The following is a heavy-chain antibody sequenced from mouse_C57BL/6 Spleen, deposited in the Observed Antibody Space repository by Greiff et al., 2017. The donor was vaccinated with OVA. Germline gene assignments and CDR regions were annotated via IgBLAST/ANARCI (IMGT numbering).Heavy chain of an antibody. CDR1: GYTFTSYW. Sequence: QVHVKQPGAELVKPGASVKMSCKASGYTFTSYWITWVKQRPGQGLEWIGDIYPGSGSTNYNEKFKSKATLTVDTSSSTAYMQLSSLTSEDSAVYYCARGITTVVANYFDYWGQGTTLTVSS. V-gene: IGHV1-55*01. CDR3: ARGITTVVANYFDY. CDR2: IYPGSGST. D-gene: IGHD1-1*01. J-gene: IGHJ2*01.